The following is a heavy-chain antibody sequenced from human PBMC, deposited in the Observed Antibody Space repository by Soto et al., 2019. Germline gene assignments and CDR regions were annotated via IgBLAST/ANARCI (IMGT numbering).Heavy chain of an antibody. J-gene: IGHJ4*02. CDR1: GYTFTSYC. Sequence: KVSCKASGYTFTSYCMHCVRQSPGQGLEWMGIINPSGGSTSYAQKFQGRVTMTRDTSTSTVYMELSSLRSEDTAVYYCAREPDYGDFRHHFDYWGQGTLVTVSS. V-gene: IGHV1-46*01. CDR2: INPSGGST. D-gene: IGHD4-17*01. CDR3: AREPDYGDFRHHFDY.